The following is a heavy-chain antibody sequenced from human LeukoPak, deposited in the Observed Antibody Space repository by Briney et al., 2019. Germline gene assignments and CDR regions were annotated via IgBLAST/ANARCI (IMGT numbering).Heavy chain of an antibody. CDR2: INADSGGT. J-gene: IGHJ4*02. CDR1: GYTFTSYY. D-gene: IGHD6-13*01. V-gene: IGHV1-2*02. Sequence: ASVKVSCKASGYTFTSYYIHWVRQAPGQGLEWMGWINADSGGTNYAQKFQGRVTMTRDTAISTAYVELSRLRSDDTAVYYCAKRGITASGFEFWGQGTLVTVSS. CDR3: AKRGITASGFEF.